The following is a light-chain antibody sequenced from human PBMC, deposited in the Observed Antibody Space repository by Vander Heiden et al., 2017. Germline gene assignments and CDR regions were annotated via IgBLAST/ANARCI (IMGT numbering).Light chain of an antibody. CDR2: EVS. V-gene: IGLV2-14*01. CDR1: SSDVGGYSF. J-gene: IGLJ2*01. Sequence: QSVLTQPASLSGSPGQSISISCTGTSSDVGGYSFVSWYQQHPGKAPRLLIYEVSDRPSGVSNRFSGSKLGNTASLTISALQPEDEADYYCSSYTTTSALVLFGGGTKVTVL. CDR3: SSYTTTSALVL.